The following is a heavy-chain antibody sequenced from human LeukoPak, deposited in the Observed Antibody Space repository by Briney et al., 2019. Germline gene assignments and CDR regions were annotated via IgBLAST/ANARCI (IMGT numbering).Heavy chain of an antibody. J-gene: IGHJ4*02. D-gene: IGHD3-3*01. Sequence: SETLSLTCAVYGGSFSGYYWSWIRQPPGKGLEWIGEINHSGCTNYNPSLKSRVTISVDTSKNQFSLKLSSVTAADTAVYYCASLFPFDYWGQGTLVTVSS. V-gene: IGHV4-34*01. CDR2: INHSGCT. CDR1: GGSFSGYY. CDR3: ASLFPFDY.